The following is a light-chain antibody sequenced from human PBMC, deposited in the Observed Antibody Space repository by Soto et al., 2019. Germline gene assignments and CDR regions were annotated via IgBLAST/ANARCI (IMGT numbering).Light chain of an antibody. Sequence: EIVLTQSPGTLSLSPGERATLSCRSSHSVSSNYLAWYQQKPGQAPRLLIYDVSSRATGIPDRFSGSGSGPDLTLTISRLEPVDFAVYYCQQYGISPTVGQGTKLEIK. CDR2: DVS. V-gene: IGKV3-20*01. J-gene: IGKJ1*01. CDR3: QQYGISPT. CDR1: HSVSSNY.